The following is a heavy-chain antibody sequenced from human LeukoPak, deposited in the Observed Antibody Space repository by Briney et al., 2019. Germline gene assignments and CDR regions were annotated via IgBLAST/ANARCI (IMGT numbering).Heavy chain of an antibody. D-gene: IGHD1-1*01. V-gene: IGHV3-21*01. CDR1: GFTFSSYS. CDR3: ARDLLERTRPIDY. CDR2: ISSSSSYI. J-gene: IGHJ4*02. Sequence: GGSLRLSCAASGFTFSSYSMNWVRQAPGKGLEWVSSISSSSSYIYYADSVKGRFTISRDNAKNSLYLQMNSLRAEDTAVYYCARDLLERTRPIDYWGQGTLVTVSS.